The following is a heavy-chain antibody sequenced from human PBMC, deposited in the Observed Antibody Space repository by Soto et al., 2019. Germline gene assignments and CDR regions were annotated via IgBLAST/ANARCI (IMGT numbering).Heavy chain of an antibody. J-gene: IGHJ6*02. CDR2: IIPIFGTA. CDR1: GGTFSSYA. D-gene: IGHD1-26*01. Sequence: QVQLVQSGAEVKKPGSSVKVSCKASGGTFSSYAISRVRQAPGQGLEWMGGIIPIFGTASYAQKFQGRVTITADESTSTAYMELSSLRSEDTAVYYCARDGVGYYYYGMDVWGQGTTVTLSS. V-gene: IGHV1-69*01. CDR3: ARDGVGYYYYGMDV.